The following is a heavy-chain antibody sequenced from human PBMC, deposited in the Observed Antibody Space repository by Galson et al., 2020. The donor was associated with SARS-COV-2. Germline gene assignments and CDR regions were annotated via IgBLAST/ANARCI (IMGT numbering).Heavy chain of an antibody. Sequence: ASVKVSCKTSGYTFTSYHLHWVRQAPGQGLEWVGIINPRDDITTYAQKFQGRFTVTRDTSTSTVYMELSSLRREDTAVYFCAREWGDISSSVFDYGGRVTLVTVSS. CDR1: GYTFTSYH. CDR3: AREWGDISSSVFDY. D-gene: IGHD2-21*02. CDR2: INPRDDIT. V-gene: IGHV1-46*01. J-gene: IGHJ4*02.